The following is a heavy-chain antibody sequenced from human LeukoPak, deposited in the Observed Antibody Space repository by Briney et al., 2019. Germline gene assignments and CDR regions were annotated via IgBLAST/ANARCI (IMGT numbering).Heavy chain of an antibody. D-gene: IGHD6-19*01. Sequence: SETLSLTCAVSGVSISSSGYSWSWIRQPPGKGLEWIGSIHYSGKVYYNPSLKSRVTTSVDTSTDQFSLRLSSATAADTAIYYCARQSGDQSSAWYFDAWGQGTLVTVSS. J-gene: IGHJ4*02. CDR2: IHYSGKV. CDR1: GVSISSSGYS. CDR3: ARQSGDQSSAWYFDA. V-gene: IGHV4-39*01.